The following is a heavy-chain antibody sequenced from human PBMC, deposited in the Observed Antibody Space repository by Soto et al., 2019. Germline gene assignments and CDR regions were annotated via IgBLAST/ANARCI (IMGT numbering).Heavy chain of an antibody. CDR1: GFIVSSND. Sequence: EVQLVESGGGLIQPGGSLRLSCAASGFIVSSNDMSWVRQAPGKGLEWVSCIYSSGSTSYVDAVKGRFTISRDNSKNTLYLQMNSLMVEDTAVYYCASRPPFDYWGQGTLVTVSS. CDR3: ASRPPFDY. CDR2: IYSSGST. J-gene: IGHJ4*02. V-gene: IGHV3-53*01.